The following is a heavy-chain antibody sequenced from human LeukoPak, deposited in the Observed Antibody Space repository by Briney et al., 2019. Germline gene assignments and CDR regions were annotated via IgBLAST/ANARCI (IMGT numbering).Heavy chain of an antibody. V-gene: IGHV1-2*04. CDR2: INPNSGGT. D-gene: IGHD3-10*01. J-gene: IGHJ4*02. CDR3: ARGRPMVRGVTDLYYFDY. CDR1: GYTFTGYY. Sequence: ASVKVSCKASGYTFTGYYMLWVRQAPGQGVEWMGWINPNSGGTNYAQKFQGWVTMTRDTSISTAYMELSRLRSDDTAVYYCARGRPMVRGVTDLYYFDYWGPGTLVTVSS.